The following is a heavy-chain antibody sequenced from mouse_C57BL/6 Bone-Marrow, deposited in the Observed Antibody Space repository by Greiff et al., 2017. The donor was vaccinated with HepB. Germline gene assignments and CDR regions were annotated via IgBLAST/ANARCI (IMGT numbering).Heavy chain of an antibody. D-gene: IGHD3-2*02. Sequence: VQLQQSGAELVRPGASVKLSCTASGFNIKDDYMHWVKQRPEQGLDWIGWIDPENGDTEYASKFQGKATITADTSSNTAYLQLSSLTSEDTAVYYCTQTAQATYFDYWGQGTTLTVSS. CDR3: TQTAQATYFDY. J-gene: IGHJ2*01. CDR1: GFNIKDDY. CDR2: IDPENGDT. V-gene: IGHV14-4*01.